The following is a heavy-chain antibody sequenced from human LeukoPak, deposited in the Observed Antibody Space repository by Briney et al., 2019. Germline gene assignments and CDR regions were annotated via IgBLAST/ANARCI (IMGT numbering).Heavy chain of an antibody. D-gene: IGHD6-6*01. V-gene: IGHV3-21*01. J-gene: IGHJ6*02. CDR1: GFTFSSYS. CDR3: AREAIAARPYYYYGMDV. Sequence: PGGSLRLTCAASGFTFSSYSTNWVRQAPGKGLEWVSSISSSSSYIYYADSVKGRFTISRDDAKNSLYLQMNSLRAEDTAVYYCAREAIAARPYYYYGMDVWGQGTTVTVSS. CDR2: ISSSSSYI.